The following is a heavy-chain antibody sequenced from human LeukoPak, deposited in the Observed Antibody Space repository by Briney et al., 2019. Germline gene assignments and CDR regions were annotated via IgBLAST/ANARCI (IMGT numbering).Heavy chain of an antibody. V-gene: IGHV3-23*01. CDR2: ISNDGGGT. CDR3: AKGSSGYFADL. Sequence: GGSLRLSCAASGFTFSSYAMSWVRQAPGKGLEWVSAISNDGGGTTYADFVKGRFTISRDNSKNTLFLQMNSLRAEDTALYYCAKGSSGYFADLWGQGTLVTVSS. CDR1: GFTFSSYA. J-gene: IGHJ5*02. D-gene: IGHD3-22*01.